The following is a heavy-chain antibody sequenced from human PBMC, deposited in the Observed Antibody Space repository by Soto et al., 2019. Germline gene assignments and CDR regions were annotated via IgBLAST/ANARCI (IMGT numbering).Heavy chain of an antibody. V-gene: IGHV3-30-3*01. J-gene: IGHJ4*02. CDR2: ISYDGSNK. CDR1: GFTFSSYA. CDR3: ARASAVVY. Sequence: QVQLVESGGGVVQPGRSLRLSCAASGFTFSSYAMHWVRQAPGKGLEWVAVISYDGSNKYYADSVKGRFTISRDNSKNTLYLQMSSLRAEDTAVYYCARASAVVYWGQGTLVTVSS. D-gene: IGHD2-15*01.